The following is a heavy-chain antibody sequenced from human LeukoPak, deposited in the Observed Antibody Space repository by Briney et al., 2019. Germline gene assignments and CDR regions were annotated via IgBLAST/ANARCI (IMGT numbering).Heavy chain of an antibody. CDR3: ARWGDYVDY. V-gene: IGHV3-11*06. J-gene: IGHJ4*02. Sequence: GGSPRLSCAASGFTFSDYYMSWIRQAPGKGLEWVSYISSSSSYTNYADSVKGRFTISRDNAKNSLYLQMNSLRAEDTAVYYCARWGDYVDYWGQGTLVTVSS. CDR1: GFTFSDYY. D-gene: IGHD1-26*01. CDR2: ISSSSSYT.